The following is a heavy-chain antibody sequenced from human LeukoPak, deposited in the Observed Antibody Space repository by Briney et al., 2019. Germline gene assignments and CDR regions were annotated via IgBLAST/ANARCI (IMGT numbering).Heavy chain of an antibody. CDR3: ARRSSSSGFHFDY. Sequence: GGSLRLFCADSGFTFSSYEMNWVRQAPGKGLVWVSYISSSGSSIYYADSVKGRFTISRDNAKNSLYLQMNSLRAEDTAVYYCARRSSSSGFHFDYWGQGTLVTVSS. J-gene: IGHJ4*02. CDR2: ISSSGSSI. V-gene: IGHV3-48*03. CDR1: GFTFSSYE. D-gene: IGHD6-19*01.